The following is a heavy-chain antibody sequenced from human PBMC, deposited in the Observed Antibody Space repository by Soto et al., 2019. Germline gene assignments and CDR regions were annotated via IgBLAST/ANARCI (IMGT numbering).Heavy chain of an antibody. CDR3: ARDRCYDGTCYSASDS. Sequence: HPGGSLRLSCAASGFSFSTYNMDWVRQAPGKGPEWIAYISTTSFTTYYADSVKGRFTISRDNDRNSLYLEMNSLRDEDTAVYYCARDRCYDGTCYSASDSWGQGTLVTVSS. CDR2: ISTTSFTT. J-gene: IGHJ5*01. D-gene: IGHD2-15*01. CDR1: GFSFSTYN. V-gene: IGHV3-48*02.